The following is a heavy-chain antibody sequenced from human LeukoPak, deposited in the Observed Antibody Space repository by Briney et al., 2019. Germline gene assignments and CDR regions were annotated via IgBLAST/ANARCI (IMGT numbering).Heavy chain of an antibody. CDR1: GYTFTSYG. J-gene: IGHJ3*02. V-gene: IGHV1-18*01. CDR3: ASPYCSSTSCWPDAFDI. Sequence: ASVKVSCKASGYTFTSYGISWVRQAPGQGLEWMGWIGAYNGNTNNAQKLQGRVTMTTDTSTSTAYMELRSLRSDDTAVYYCASPYCSSTSCWPDAFDIWGQGTMVTVSS. CDR2: IGAYNGNT. D-gene: IGHD2-2*01.